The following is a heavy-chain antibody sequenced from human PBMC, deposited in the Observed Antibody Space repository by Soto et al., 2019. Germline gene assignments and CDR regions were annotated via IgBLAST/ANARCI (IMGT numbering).Heavy chain of an antibody. CDR2: FYNGGST. V-gene: IGHV4-39*01. J-gene: IGHJ6*02. D-gene: IGHD6-13*01. CDR3: ATISPAAGTRHYYYYGMDV. CDR1: GGSITGGSISSTTYY. Sequence: PSETLSLTCTVSGGSITGGSISSTTYYWGWMRQPPGKGLEWIASFYNGGSTYYNPSLKSRVTTSVDTSKNQFSLKLSSVTAADTAVYYCATISPAAGTRHYYYYGMDVWGQGTTVTVSS.